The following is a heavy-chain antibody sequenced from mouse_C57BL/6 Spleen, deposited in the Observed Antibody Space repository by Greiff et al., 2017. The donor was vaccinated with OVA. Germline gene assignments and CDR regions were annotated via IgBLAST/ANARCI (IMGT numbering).Heavy chain of an antibody. CDR2: IDPETGGT. CDR3: TEAPYFDY. J-gene: IGHJ2*01. CDR1: GYTFTDYE. Sequence: VKLVESGAELVRPGASVTLSCKASGYTFTDYEMHWVKQTPVHGLEWIGAIDPETGGTAYNQKFKGKAILTADKSSSTAYMELRSLTSEDSAVYYCTEAPYFDYWGQGTTLTVSS. V-gene: IGHV1-15*01.